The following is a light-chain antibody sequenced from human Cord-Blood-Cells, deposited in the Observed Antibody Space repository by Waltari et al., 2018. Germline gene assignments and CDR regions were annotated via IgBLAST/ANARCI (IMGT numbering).Light chain of an antibody. V-gene: IGLV2-8*01. Sequence: QSALPQPPPASGSPGQPVTLSSTGTSSDVGGYNIVPWYQQHPGKAPNLLIYEVSNRPSGVPDRFSGSKSGNTASLTVSGLQAEDEADYYCSSYAGSNNVVFGGGTKLTVL. CDR3: SSYAGSNNVV. CDR2: EVS. CDR1: SSDVGGYNI. J-gene: IGLJ2*01.